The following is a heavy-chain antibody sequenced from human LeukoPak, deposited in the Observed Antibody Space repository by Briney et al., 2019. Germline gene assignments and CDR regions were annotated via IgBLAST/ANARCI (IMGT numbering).Heavy chain of an antibody. CDR3: ARVGRIVRGVIQYYFDY. CDR1: GGSISSYY. Sequence: SETLSLTCTVSGGSISSYYWSWIRQPPGKGLEWIGEINHSGSTNYNPSLKSRVTISVDTSKNQFSLKLSSVTAADTAVYYCARVGRIVRGVIQYYFDYWGQGTLVTVSS. V-gene: IGHV4-34*01. J-gene: IGHJ4*02. D-gene: IGHD3-10*01. CDR2: INHSGST.